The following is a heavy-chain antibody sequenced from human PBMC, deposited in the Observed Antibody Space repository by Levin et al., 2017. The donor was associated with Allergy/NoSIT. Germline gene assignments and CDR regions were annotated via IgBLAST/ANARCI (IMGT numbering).Heavy chain of an antibody. CDR1: GYSFTSYW. V-gene: IGHV5-51*01. D-gene: IGHD6-13*01. CDR3: ARRGGGYSSSWYDLDY. CDR2: IYPGDSDT. J-gene: IGHJ4*02. Sequence: GESLKISCKGSGYSFTSYWIGWVRQMPGKGLEWMGIIYPGDSDTRYSPSFQGQVTISADKSISTAYLQWSSLKASDTAMYYCARRGGGYSSSWYDLDYWGQGTLVTVSS.